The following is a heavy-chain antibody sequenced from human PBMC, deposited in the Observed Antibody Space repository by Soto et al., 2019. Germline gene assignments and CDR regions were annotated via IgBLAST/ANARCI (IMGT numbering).Heavy chain of an antibody. CDR2: ISAYNGNT. D-gene: IGHD3-10*01. CDR1: GYTFTSYG. CDR3: ARDTGITISPRSIDY. V-gene: IGHV1-18*01. J-gene: IGHJ4*02. Sequence: ASVKVSCKASGYTFTSYGISWVRQAPGQGLEWMGWISAYNGNTNYAQKLQGRVTMTTDTSTSTAYMELRSLRSDDTAAYYCARDTGITISPRSIDYWGQGTLVTVSS.